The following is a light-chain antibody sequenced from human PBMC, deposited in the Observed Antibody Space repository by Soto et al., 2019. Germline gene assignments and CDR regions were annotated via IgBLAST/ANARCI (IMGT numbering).Light chain of an antibody. V-gene: IGLV2-14*01. Sequence: QSVLTQPASVSGSPGQSITISCTGTSSDVGGYNYVSWYQQHPGKAPKLMIYEVSNRTSGVSNRFSGSKSGNTASLTISGLQAEDEADYYCSSYTRSSTYVFGTRT. CDR2: EVS. CDR3: SSYTRSSTYV. CDR1: SSDVGGYNY. J-gene: IGLJ1*01.